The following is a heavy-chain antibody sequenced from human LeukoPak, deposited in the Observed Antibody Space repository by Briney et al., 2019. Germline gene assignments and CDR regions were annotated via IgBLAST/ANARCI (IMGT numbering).Heavy chain of an antibody. J-gene: IGHJ5*02. CDR1: GVTVGNNY. V-gene: IGHV3-66*01. CDR2: IYSGGAT. D-gene: IGHD6-13*01. CDR3: ARDPPAVAAGTYA. Sequence: GGSLRLSCAASGVTVGNNYMIWVRQAPGKGLEWDSHIYSGGATNYADSVKGRFTISRDSSKNTLFLQMNSLRVEDTAIYYCARDPPAVAAGTYAWGQGTLVTVSS.